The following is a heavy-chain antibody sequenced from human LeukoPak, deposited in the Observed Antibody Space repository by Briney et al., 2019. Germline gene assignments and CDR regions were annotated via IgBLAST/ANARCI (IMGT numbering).Heavy chain of an antibody. CDR1: GGSFSGYY. CDR3: ARGRVATIQSNAFDI. D-gene: IGHD5-12*01. V-gene: IGHV4-34*01. J-gene: IGHJ3*02. CDR2: INHSGST. Sequence: SETLSPTCAVYGGSFSGYYWSWIRQPPGKGLEWIGEINHSGSTNYNPSLKSRVTISVDTSKNQFSLKLSSVTAADTAVYYCARGRVATIQSNAFDIWGQGTMVTVSS.